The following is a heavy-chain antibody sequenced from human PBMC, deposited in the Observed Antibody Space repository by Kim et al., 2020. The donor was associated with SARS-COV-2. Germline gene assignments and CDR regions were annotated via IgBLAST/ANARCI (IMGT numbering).Heavy chain of an antibody. CDR1: GYTFTSYY. J-gene: IGHJ6*02. D-gene: IGHD1-26*01. Sequence: ASVKVSCKASGYTFTSYYMHWVRQAPGQGLEWMGIINPSGGSTSYAQKFQGRVTMTRDTSTSTVYMELSSLRSEDTAVYYCARVTHSGSYLRGYYYYGMDVWGQGTTVTVSS. CDR3: ARVTHSGSYLRGYYYYGMDV. V-gene: IGHV1-46*01. CDR2: INPSGGST.